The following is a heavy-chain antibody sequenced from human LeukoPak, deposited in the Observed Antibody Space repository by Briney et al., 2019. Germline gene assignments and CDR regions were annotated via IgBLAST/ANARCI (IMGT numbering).Heavy chain of an antibody. V-gene: IGHV1-18*04. Sequence: ASVKVSCKASGYTFTSYGISWVRQAPGQGLEWMGWINAYNGNTNYAQKLQGRVTMTTDTSTSTAYMELRSLRSDDTAVYYCARDLIAAAGPLYYYYYGMNVWGKGTTVTVSS. J-gene: IGHJ6*04. CDR1: GYTFTSYG. D-gene: IGHD6-13*01. CDR2: INAYNGNT. CDR3: ARDLIAAAGPLYYYYYGMNV.